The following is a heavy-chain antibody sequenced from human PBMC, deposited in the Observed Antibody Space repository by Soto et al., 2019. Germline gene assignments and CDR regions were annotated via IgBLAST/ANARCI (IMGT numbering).Heavy chain of an antibody. D-gene: IGHD3-3*01. CDR1: GFIFGDYT. J-gene: IGHJ6*02. CDR2: LSCHSGII. CDR3: AKERQICNNINCWTGATGGGAV. Sequence: EMQLVESGGGLVQPGRSLRLSCAASGFIFGDYTMHWVRQAPGKGLEWVAGLSCHSGIIVYGDSVKGRFTISRDNAKKSLYLQMESLSAEDTALNFCAKERQICNNINCWTGATGGGAVWGLGTTVPVSS. V-gene: IGHV3-9*01.